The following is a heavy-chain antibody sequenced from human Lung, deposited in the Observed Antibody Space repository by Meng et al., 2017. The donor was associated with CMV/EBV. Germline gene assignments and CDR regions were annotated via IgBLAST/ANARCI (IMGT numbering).Heavy chain of an antibody. D-gene: IGHD1-26*01. Sequence: ESXKISXAASGFTFSSYSMNWVRQAPGKGLEWVSSISSSSSYIYYADSVKGRFTISRDNAKNSLYLQMNSLRAEDTAVYYCARGESEWELLSYYYYYGRDVWGQGTXVTVSS. CDR3: ARGESEWELLSYYYYYGRDV. CDR1: GFTFSSYS. J-gene: IGHJ6*02. V-gene: IGHV3-21*01. CDR2: ISSSSSYI.